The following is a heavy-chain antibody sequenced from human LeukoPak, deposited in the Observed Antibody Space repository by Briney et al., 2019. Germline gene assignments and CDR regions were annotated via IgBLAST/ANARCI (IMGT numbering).Heavy chain of an antibody. V-gene: IGHV4-30-2*01. Sequence: RSSETLSLTCTVSGGSISRGAYYWSWIRQPPGKGLEWIGYIYHSGSTYYNPSLKSRVTISVDRSKNQFSLKLSSVTAADTAVYFCARGDCSSSSCYGGYCYYYMDVWGKGTTVTVSS. D-gene: IGHD2-2*01. J-gene: IGHJ6*03. CDR3: ARGDCSSSSCYGGYCYYYMDV. CDR2: IYHSGST. CDR1: GGSISRGAYY.